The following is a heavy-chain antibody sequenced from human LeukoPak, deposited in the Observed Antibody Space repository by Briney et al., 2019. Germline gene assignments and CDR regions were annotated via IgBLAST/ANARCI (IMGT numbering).Heavy chain of an antibody. CDR2: ISYDGSNK. Sequence: GGSLRLSCAASGFTVSSNYMSWVRQAPGKGLEWVAVISYDGSNKYYADSVKGRFTISRDNSKNTLYLQMNSLRAEDTAVYYCAKDDDSSGYCREYFQHWGQGTLVTVSS. CDR3: AKDDDSSGYCREYFQH. J-gene: IGHJ1*01. V-gene: IGHV3-30*18. D-gene: IGHD3-22*01. CDR1: GFTVSSNY.